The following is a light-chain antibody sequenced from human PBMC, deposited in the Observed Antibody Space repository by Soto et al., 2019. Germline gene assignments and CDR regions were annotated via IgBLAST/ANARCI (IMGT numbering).Light chain of an antibody. CDR1: SSDDGSHNL. Sequence: QSALTQPASVSGSPGQSITISCTGTSSDDGSHNLVSWYQQHPGQAPKLMIYEVSKRPLGVSARFSASKSGNTASLTISGLQAEDEADYYCCSYGGSRAVFGGGTQLTVL. CDR3: CSYGGSRAV. J-gene: IGLJ7*01. V-gene: IGLV2-23*02. CDR2: EVS.